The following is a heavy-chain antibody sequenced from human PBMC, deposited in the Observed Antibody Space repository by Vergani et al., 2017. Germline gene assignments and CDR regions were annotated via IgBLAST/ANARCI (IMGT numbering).Heavy chain of an antibody. CDR1: GFTFSSYW. J-gene: IGHJ4*02. Sequence: EVQLVESGGGLVQPGGSLRLSCAASGFTFSSYWMHWVRQAPGKGLVWVSRINSDGSSTSYADSVKGRFTISRDNAKNTLYLQMNSLRAEDTAVYYCAKDLLYSGSFTALDYWGQGTLVTVSS. CDR2: INSDGSST. D-gene: IGHD1-26*01. V-gene: IGHV3-74*01. CDR3: AKDLLYSGSFTALDY.